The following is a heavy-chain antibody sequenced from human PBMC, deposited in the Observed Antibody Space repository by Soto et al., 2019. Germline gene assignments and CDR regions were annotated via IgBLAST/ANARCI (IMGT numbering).Heavy chain of an antibody. Sequence: SETLSLTCTVYGGSFSGYYWSWIRQPPGKGLEWIGEINHSGSTNYNPSLKSRVTISVDTSKNQFSLKLSSVTAEDTAVYYCAKDGYSSGWYGRYYFDYWGQGTLVTVSS. CDR1: GGSFSGYY. D-gene: IGHD6-19*01. J-gene: IGHJ4*02. CDR2: INHSGST. V-gene: IGHV4-34*01. CDR3: AKDGYSSGWYGRYYFDY.